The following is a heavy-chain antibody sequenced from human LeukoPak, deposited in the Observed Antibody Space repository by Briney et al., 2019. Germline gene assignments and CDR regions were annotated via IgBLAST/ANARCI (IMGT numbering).Heavy chain of an antibody. D-gene: IGHD1-1*01. CDR1: GYIFTDYY. Sequence: ASMKVSCKASGYIFTDYYIHWVRQAPGQGPEWMGWINPKNGVTNSPRRVQGSVTMTRDTSTSTAYMDLSRLTFDDTAVYFCAREGTGTTNDAFDIWGQGTVVAISS. CDR2: INPKNGVT. J-gene: IGHJ3*02. CDR3: AREGTGTTNDAFDI. V-gene: IGHV1-2*02.